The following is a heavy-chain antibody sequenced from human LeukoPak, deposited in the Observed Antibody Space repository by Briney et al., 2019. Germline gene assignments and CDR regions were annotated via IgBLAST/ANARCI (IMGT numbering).Heavy chain of an antibody. CDR2: ILHDGSKA. CDR1: GFSFNSYA. CDR3: AKVLGYGDSSYWYFDL. D-gene: IGHD3-22*01. J-gene: IGHJ2*01. V-gene: IGHV3-30*18. Sequence: PGGSLRLSCRASGFSFNSYAMHWVRQAPGKGLEWLAFILHDGSKAYHADSINGRFTISRDNSKNTLYLQMNSLRAEDTAVYYCAKVLGYGDSSYWYFDLWGRGTLVTVSS.